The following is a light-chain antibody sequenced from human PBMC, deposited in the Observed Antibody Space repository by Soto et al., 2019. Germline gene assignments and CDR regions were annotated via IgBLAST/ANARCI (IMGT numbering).Light chain of an antibody. Sequence: DIQMTQSPSSLSASVGDRVTITCRGSQTISNYLKWYQQKPGRAPRLLIFAASTPLSGVPSRFRGSGSGTDFTLTISSLQPEDFATYYCQQSYNTPYTFGQGTKLEIK. CDR3: QQSYNTPYT. V-gene: IGKV1-39*01. J-gene: IGKJ2*01. CDR2: AAS. CDR1: QTISNY.